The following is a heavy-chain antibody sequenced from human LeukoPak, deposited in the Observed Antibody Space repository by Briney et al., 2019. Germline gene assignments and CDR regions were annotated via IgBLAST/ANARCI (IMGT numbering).Heavy chain of an antibody. J-gene: IGHJ4*02. V-gene: IGHV3-23*01. CDR3: AKDFGRNLGGPGY. Sequence: GGSLRLSCAASGFTFSTYTMAWVRQTPGGGLEWVSGISGNGGRTYYADSVKGRFAISRDDSKSTLYLQMISLRGEDTAVYYCAKDFGRNLGGPGYWGRGTLVIVSS. CDR2: ISGNGGRT. CDR1: GFTFSTYT. D-gene: IGHD1-14*01.